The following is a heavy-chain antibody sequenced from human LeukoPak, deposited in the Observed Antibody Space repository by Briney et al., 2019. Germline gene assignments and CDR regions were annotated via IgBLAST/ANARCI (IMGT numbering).Heavy chain of an antibody. CDR3: ARGQKVFWSGYYFDY. V-gene: IGHV1-2*02. Sequence: ASVKVSCEASGYTFTGYYMHWVRQAPGQGLEWMGWINPNSGGTNYAQKFQGRVTMTRDTSISTAYMELSRLRSDDTAVYYCARGQKVFWSGYYFDYWGQGTLVTVSS. CDR1: GYTFTGYY. CDR2: INPNSGGT. D-gene: IGHD3-3*01. J-gene: IGHJ4*02.